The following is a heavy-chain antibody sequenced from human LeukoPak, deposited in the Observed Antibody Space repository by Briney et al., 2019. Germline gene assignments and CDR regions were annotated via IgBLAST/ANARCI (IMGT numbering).Heavy chain of an antibody. J-gene: IGHJ6*02. CDR2: INPNSGGT. CDR1: GYTFTGYY. D-gene: IGHD2-2*02. V-gene: IGHV1-2*02. Sequence: ASVKDSCKASGYTFTGYYMHWVRQAPGQGLECMGWINPNSGGTNYAQKFQGRVTMTRDTSISTAYMELSRLRSDDTAVYYCASGAYCSSTSCYTYYYGMDVWGQGTTVTVSS. CDR3: ASGAYCSSTSCYTYYYGMDV.